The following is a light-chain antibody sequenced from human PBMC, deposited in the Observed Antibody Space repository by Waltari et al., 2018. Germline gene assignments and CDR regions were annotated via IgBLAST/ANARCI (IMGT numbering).Light chain of an antibody. V-gene: IGKV2-28*01. J-gene: IGKJ5*01. Sequence: DIVMTQSPLSLPVTPGEPASISCRSSQSLLHSNGYTYLDWYLQKPGQSPQILIYLGSNRASGVPDRFSGSGSGTDFTLKISRVEAEDAGVYYCMEALQSVTFGQGTRLEIK. CDR3: MEALQSVT. CDR1: QSLLHSNGYTY. CDR2: LGS.